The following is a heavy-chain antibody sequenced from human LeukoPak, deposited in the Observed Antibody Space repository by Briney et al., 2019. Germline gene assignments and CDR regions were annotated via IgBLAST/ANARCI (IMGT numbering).Heavy chain of an antibody. CDR2: ISDSGGST. CDR3: AKRANPWAAREAEVY. V-gene: IGHV3-23*01. Sequence: GGSLRLSCAASGFSFSSYAMSWVRQAPGKGLEWVSTISDSGGSTYYADSVKGRFTISRDNSKNTLYLQMNSLRAEDTAVYYCAKRANPWAAREAEVYWGQGTLVTVSS. J-gene: IGHJ4*02. CDR1: GFSFSSYA. D-gene: IGHD6-6*01.